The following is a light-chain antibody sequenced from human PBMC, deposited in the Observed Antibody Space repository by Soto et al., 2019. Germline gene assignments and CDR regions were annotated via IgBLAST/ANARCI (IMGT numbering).Light chain of an antibody. CDR3: QAWDSSTYVL. CDR2: QDS. Sequence: SYELTQPPSVSVSPGQTASITCSGDKLGDKYACWYQQKPGQSPVLVIYQDSKRPSGIPERFSGSNSGNTATLTISGTQAMDEADYYCQAWDSSTYVLFGGGTKLTAL. V-gene: IGLV3-1*01. J-gene: IGLJ2*01. CDR1: KLGDKY.